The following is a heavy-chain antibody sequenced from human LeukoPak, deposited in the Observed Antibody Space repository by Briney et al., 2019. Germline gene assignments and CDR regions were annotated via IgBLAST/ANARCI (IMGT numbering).Heavy chain of an antibody. CDR1: GFTFRSYG. J-gene: IGHJ4*02. CDR3: AKDLGYDYVWGEGNLYDY. CDR2: IRGSGGKT. Sequence: PGGSLRLSSEASGFTFRSYGMSWVRQAPGKGLEWVSDIRGSGGKTDYADSVKGRFTISRDNSKNTMYLQMNSLRVEDTAEYYCAKDLGYDYVWGEGNLYDYWGQGILVTVSS. D-gene: IGHD3-16*01. V-gene: IGHV3-23*01.